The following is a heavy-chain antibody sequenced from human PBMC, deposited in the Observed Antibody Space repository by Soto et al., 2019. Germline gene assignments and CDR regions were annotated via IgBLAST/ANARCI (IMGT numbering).Heavy chain of an antibody. CDR2: INAGNGAT. CDR1: GYTFTNYA. D-gene: IGHD6-13*01. Sequence: ASVKVSCKASGYTFTNYAMHWMRQAPGQRLEWMGWINAGNGATKYSQNFQDRLTITRDPSANTAFMELSSLRSEDTAVYYCARGSAAAGPYYFDYWAQGTLVTVSS. J-gene: IGHJ4*02. V-gene: IGHV1-3*01. CDR3: ARGSAAAGPYYFDY.